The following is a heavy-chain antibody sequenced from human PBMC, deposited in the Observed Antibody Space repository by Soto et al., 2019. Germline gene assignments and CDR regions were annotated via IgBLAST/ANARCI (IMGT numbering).Heavy chain of an antibody. D-gene: IGHD3-22*01. Sequence: GGYLILSCAASGFTFSSYSMNLVRQAPGKGLEWVSYISSSSSTIYYADSVKGRFINYRDNGKTSLYQQMKSLSGEDTAVYYSASSKTGMIVGLNGDDHWVSGTLVVGSS. CDR3: ASSKTGMIVGLNGDDH. V-gene: IGHV3-48*01. CDR2: ISSSSSTI. CDR1: GFTFSSYS. J-gene: IGHJ2*01.